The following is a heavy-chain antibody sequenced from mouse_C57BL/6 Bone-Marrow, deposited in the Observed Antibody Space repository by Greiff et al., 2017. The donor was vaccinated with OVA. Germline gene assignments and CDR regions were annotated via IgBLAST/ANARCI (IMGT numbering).Heavy chain of an antibody. Sequence: VKLLESGPGLVQPSQSLSITCTVSGFSLTSYGVHWVRQSPGKGLEWLGVICSGGSTDYNAAFISRLSISKDNSKSQVFFKMNSLQADDTAIYYCASYGTWFAYWGQGTLVTVSA. CDR1: GFSLTSYG. V-gene: IGHV2-2*01. CDR3: ASYGTWFAY. D-gene: IGHD2-1*01. CDR2: ICSGGST. J-gene: IGHJ3*01.